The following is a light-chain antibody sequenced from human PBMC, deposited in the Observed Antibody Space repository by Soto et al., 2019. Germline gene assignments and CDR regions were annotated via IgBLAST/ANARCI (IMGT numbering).Light chain of an antibody. V-gene: IGKV3-15*01. Sequence: EIVMTQSPATLSVSPGERATLSCRASQSVSSNLAWYQQKPGQAPRLLVYGASTRATGIPARFSGSGSGTQFTLTISSLQSEDFAVYYCQQHNNWPITFGGATKVDIK. CDR3: QQHNNWPIT. CDR1: QSVSSN. CDR2: GAS. J-gene: IGKJ4*01.